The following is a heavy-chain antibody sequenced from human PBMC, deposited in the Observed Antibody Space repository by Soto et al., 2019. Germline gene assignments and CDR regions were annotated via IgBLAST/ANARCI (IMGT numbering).Heavy chain of an antibody. J-gene: IGHJ5*02. CDR3: AHIPNYYQYDWFDP. V-gene: IGHV2-5*02. CDR2: IYWDDDK. D-gene: IGHD3-16*01. CDR1: GFSLTTRGVG. Sequence: QITLKESGPTLVKPTQTLTLTCTFSGFSLTTRGVGVGWNRQPPGNALECLALIYWDDDKRYSPSLQSRLSIAKATSKNQVVLTMTNVDPVDTATYYCAHIPNYYQYDWFDPWGQGTLVSVSS.